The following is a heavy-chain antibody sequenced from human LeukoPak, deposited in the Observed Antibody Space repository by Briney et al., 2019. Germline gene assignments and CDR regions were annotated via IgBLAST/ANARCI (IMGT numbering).Heavy chain of an antibody. J-gene: IGHJ4*02. D-gene: IGHD2-15*01. V-gene: IGHV4-34*01. CDR1: GGSFSGYY. CDR3: ARHLCSGRICYLDY. CDR2: INHSGST. Sequence: SETLSLTCAVYGGSFSGYYWSWIRQPPGKGLEWIGEINHSGSTNYNPSLKSRVTISVDTSKNQLSLKLTSVTAADTAVFYCARHLCSGRICYLDYWGQGTLVTVSS.